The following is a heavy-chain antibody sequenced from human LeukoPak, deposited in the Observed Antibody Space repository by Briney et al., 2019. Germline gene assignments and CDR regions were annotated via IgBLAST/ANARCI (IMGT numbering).Heavy chain of an antibody. Sequence: PGGSLSLSCAASGFTFSSYWMSWVRQAPGKGLEWVANIKQDGSEKYYVDSVKGRFTISRDNAKNSLYLQMNSLRAEDTAVYYCARLVRGVTSNYFDYWGQGTLVTVSS. CDR2: IKQDGSEK. J-gene: IGHJ4*02. CDR3: ARLVRGVTSNYFDY. CDR1: GFTFSSYW. D-gene: IGHD3-10*01. V-gene: IGHV3-7*01.